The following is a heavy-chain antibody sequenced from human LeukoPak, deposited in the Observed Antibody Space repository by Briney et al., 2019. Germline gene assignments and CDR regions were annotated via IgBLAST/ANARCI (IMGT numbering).Heavy chain of an antibody. CDR3: ARDIQRRYQLLSTGNWFDP. D-gene: IGHD2-2*01. Sequence: ASVKVSCTASGYTFTSYGISWVRQAPGQGLEWMGWISAYNGNTNYEQKLQGRVTMTTDTSTSTAYMELRSLRSDDTAVYYCARDIQRRYQLLSTGNWFDPWGQGTLVTVSS. J-gene: IGHJ5*02. V-gene: IGHV1-18*01. CDR1: GYTFTSYG. CDR2: ISAYNGNT.